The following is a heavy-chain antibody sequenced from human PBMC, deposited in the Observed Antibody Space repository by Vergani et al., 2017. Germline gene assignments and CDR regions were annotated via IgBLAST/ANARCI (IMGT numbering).Heavy chain of an antibody. D-gene: IGHD1-26*01. CDR2: ISGSGGST. CDR1: GFTFSSYA. Sequence: EVQLLESGGGLVQPGVSLRLSCAASGFTFSSYAMSWVRQAPGKGLEWVSAISGSGGSTYYADSVKGRFTISRDNSKNTLYLQMNSLRAEDTAVYYCAKTVGATEYFDYWGQGTLVTVSS. CDR3: AKTVGATEYFDY. J-gene: IGHJ4*02. V-gene: IGHV3-23*01.